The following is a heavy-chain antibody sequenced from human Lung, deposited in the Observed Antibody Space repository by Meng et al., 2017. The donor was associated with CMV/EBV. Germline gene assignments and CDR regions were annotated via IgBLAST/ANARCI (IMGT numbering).Heavy chain of an antibody. CDR1: GYTFTSYD. Sequence: AXVXVSXXASGYTFTSYDINWVRQAPGQGLEWMGWMNPNSGNTDSAQNFQGRVTMTRNTSISTAYMELSSLRSEDTAVYYCARAVYCIGTTCFFYPMDVWGQGXTVTVSS. D-gene: IGHD2-2*01. CDR3: ARAVYCIGTTCFFYPMDV. CDR2: MNPNSGNT. J-gene: IGHJ6*02. V-gene: IGHV1-8*01.